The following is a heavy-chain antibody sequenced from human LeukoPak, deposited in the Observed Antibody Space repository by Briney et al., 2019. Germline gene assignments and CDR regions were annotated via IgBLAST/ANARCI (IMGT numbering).Heavy chain of an antibody. V-gene: IGHV3-30*03. D-gene: IGHD6-19*01. Sequence: GGSLRLSCAASGFTFSSYGMHWVRQAPGKGLEWVAVISYDGSNKYYADSVKGRFTISRDNSKNTLYLQMNSLRAEDTAVYYCASPGVGSGWAFDYWGQGTLVTVSS. J-gene: IGHJ4*02. CDR1: GFTFSSYG. CDR2: ISYDGSNK. CDR3: ASPGVGSGWAFDY.